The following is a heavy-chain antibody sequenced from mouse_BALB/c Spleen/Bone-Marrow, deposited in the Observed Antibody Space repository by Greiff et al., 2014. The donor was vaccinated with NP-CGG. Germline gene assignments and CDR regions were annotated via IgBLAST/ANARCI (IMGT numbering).Heavy chain of an antibody. CDR1: GYTFTSYD. CDR3: ARAPSMDY. J-gene: IGHJ4*01. Sequence: SGPELVKPGALVKISCKASGYTFTSYDINWVKQRPGQGLEWIGWIYPGDGSSKYNEKLKGKATLTADKSSSTAYMQLSSLTSENSAVYFCARAPSMDYWGQGTSVTVSS. D-gene: IGHD1-3*01. CDR2: IYPGDGSS. V-gene: IGHV1S33*01.